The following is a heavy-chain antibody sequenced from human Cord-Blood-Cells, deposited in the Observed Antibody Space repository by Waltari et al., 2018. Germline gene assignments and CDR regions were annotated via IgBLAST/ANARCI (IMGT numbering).Heavy chain of an antibody. CDR2: INHSGST. V-gene: IGHV4-34*01. Sequence: QVQLQQWGAGLLKPSETLSLTCAVYGGSFSGYYWSWIRQPPGTGLEWIGEINHSGSTNYNPSLNSRVTISVDTSKNQFSLKLSSVTAADTAVYYCARRDWNASPRGNYYYSGMDVWGQGTTVTVSS. J-gene: IGHJ6*02. CDR3: ARRDWNASPRGNYYYSGMDV. D-gene: IGHD1-1*01. CDR1: GGSFSGYY.